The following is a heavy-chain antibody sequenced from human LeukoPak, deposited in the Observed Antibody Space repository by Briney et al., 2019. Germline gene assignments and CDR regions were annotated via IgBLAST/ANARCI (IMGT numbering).Heavy chain of an antibody. CDR1: GGSFSGYY. CDR2: IDHSGRT. V-gene: IGHV4-34*01. Sequence: SETLSLTCAVYGGSFSGYYWSWIRQPPGKGLEWIGEIDHSGRTNSNASLKSRVTISVDMSKNQFSLRLSSVTAADTAVYYCARRSIVTAGRKPYDFWDQGTLVTVSP. CDR3: ARRSIVTAGRKPYDF. D-gene: IGHD6-13*01. J-gene: IGHJ4*02.